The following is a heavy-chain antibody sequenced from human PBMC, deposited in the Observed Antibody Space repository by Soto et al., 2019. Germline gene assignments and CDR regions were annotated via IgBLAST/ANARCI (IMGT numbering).Heavy chain of an antibody. CDR2: ISGSGGST. CDR3: AKVGLITIFGVVSWFDP. Sequence: HPGGSLRLSCAASGFTFSSYAMSWVRQAPGKGLEWVSAISGSGGSTYYADSVKGRFTISRDNSKNTLYLQMNSLRAEDTAVYYCAKVGLITIFGVVSWFDPWGQGTLVTVSS. D-gene: IGHD3-3*01. J-gene: IGHJ5*02. CDR1: GFTFSSYA. V-gene: IGHV3-23*01.